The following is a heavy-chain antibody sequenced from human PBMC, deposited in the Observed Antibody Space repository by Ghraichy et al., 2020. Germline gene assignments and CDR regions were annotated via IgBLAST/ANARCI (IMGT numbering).Heavy chain of an antibody. D-gene: IGHD4-17*01. Sequence: SETLSLTCAVYGGSFSGYYWSWIRQPPGKGLEWIGEINHSGSTNYNPSLKSRVTISVDTSKNQFSLKLSSVTAADTAVYYCARGRDDYGDYRAWYYYGMDVWGQGTTVTVSS. CDR3: ARGRDDYGDYRAWYYYGMDV. CDR1: GGSFSGYY. CDR2: INHSGST. V-gene: IGHV4-34*01. J-gene: IGHJ6*02.